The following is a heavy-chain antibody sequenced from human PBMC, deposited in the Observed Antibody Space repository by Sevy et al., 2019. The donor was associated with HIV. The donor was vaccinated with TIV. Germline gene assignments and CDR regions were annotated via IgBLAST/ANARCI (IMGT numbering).Heavy chain of an antibody. D-gene: IGHD3-22*01. CDR1: GFTFSSYN. J-gene: IGHJ4*01. CDR3: AREADYYDGSGYQYDY. V-gene: IGHV3-48*02. Sequence: GGCLRLSCAASGFTFSSYNMNWVRQAPGKGLEWLAYISTSRSDIYYAGSLKGRFTISRDNAKNSLYLQMNSLRDEDTAVYYCAREADYYDGSGYQYDYWGHGTLVTVSS. CDR2: ISTSRSDI.